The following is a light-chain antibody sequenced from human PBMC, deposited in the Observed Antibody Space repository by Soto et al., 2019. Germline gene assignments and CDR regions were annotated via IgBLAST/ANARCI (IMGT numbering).Light chain of an antibody. J-gene: IGKJ5*01. CDR1: PSVTNY. CDR2: GAF. Sequence: EIVLTQSPATLSLSPGERATLSCRASPSVTNYLAWYQQKPGQAHRLVIYGAFNRATGIPARFSGSGSGTDFTLTISSLEPEDFAVYYCQQRNIWPTVTFGQGTRLEIK. CDR3: QQRNIWPTVT. V-gene: IGKV3-11*01.